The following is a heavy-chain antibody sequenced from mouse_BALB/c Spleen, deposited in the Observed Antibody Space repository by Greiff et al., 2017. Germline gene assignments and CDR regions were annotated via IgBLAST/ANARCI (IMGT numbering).Heavy chain of an antibody. CDR1: GYAFSSSW. D-gene: IGHD1-1*01. V-gene: IGHV1-82*01. CDR2: IYPGDGDT. CDR3: ASPSTVVDGYAMDY. Sequence: VQLQQSGPELVKPGASVKISCKASGYAFSSSWMNWVKQRPGQGLEWIGRIYPGDGDTNYNGKFKGKATLTADKSSSTAYMQLSSLTSVDSAVYFCASPSTVVDGYAMDYWGQGTSVTVSS. J-gene: IGHJ4*01.